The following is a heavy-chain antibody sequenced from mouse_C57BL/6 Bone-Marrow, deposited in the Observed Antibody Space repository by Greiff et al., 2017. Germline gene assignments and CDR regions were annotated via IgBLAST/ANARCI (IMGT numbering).Heavy chain of an antibody. CDR3: ARHYYNYAMDY. CDR2: ISNGGGST. CDR1: GFTFSDYY. J-gene: IGHJ4*01. Sequence: DVQLVESGGGLVQPGGSLKLSCAASGFTFSDYYMYWVRQTPEKRLEWVAYISNGGGSTYYPDTVKGRFTISRDNAKNTLYLQMSRLKSEDTAMYYCARHYYNYAMDYWGQGTSVTVSS. V-gene: IGHV5-12*01. D-gene: IGHD2-12*01.